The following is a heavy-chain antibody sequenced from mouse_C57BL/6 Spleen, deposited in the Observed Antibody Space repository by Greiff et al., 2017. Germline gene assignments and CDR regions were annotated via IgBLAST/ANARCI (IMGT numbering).Heavy chain of an antibody. D-gene: IGHD2-5*01. Sequence: QVQLQQPGAELVRPGTSVKLSCKASGYTFTSYWMHWVKQRPGQGLEWIGVIDPSDSYTNYNQKFKGKATLTVDTSSSTAYMQLSSLTSEDSAVYYCARDSNPFDYWGQGTTLTVSS. CDR3: ARDSNPFDY. V-gene: IGHV1-59*01. CDR2: IDPSDSYT. J-gene: IGHJ2*01. CDR1: GYTFTSYW.